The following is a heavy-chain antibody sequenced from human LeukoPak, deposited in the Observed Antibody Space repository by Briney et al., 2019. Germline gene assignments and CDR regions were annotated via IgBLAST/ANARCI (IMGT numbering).Heavy chain of an antibody. D-gene: IGHD3-22*01. V-gene: IGHV4-59*01. Sequence: SETLSLTCTVSGGSISSYYWSWIRQPPGKGLEWIGYIYYSGSTNYNPSLKSRVTISVDTSKNQFYLKLSSVTAADTAVYYCARGLGYYDSSGYYYWFDPWGQRTLVTVSS. J-gene: IGHJ5*02. CDR3: ARGLGYYDSSGYYYWFDP. CDR1: GGSISSYY. CDR2: IYYSGST.